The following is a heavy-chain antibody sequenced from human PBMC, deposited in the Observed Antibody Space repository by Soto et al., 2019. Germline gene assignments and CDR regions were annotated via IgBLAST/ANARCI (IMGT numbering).Heavy chain of an antibody. J-gene: IGHJ6*03. Sequence: GGSLRLSCAASGFTVSSNYMNWVRQAPGKGLEWVSVIYSGGSTYYADSVKGRFTISRDNSKNTLYLQMNSLRAEDTAVYYCAGTGNYFYYYYMDVWGKGTTVTVSS. CDR1: GFTVSSNY. CDR2: IYSGGST. D-gene: IGHD1-1*01. CDR3: AGTGNYFYYYYMDV. V-gene: IGHV3-66*01.